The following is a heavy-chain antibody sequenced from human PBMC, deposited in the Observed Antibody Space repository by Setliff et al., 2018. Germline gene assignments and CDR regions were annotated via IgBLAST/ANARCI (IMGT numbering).Heavy chain of an antibody. CDR3: ATLLANYGSGMDV. CDR2: IFQSGNT. J-gene: IGHJ6*02. Sequence: SETLSLTCTVSGGSISSSGYYWGWIRQPPGKGLEWIGSIFQSGNTYYNPSLKSRVTISVDTSKNQFSLKVNSVTAADTAVYYCATLLANYGSGMDVWGQGTTVTVSS. V-gene: IGHV4-39*07. D-gene: IGHD3-10*01. CDR1: GGSISSSGYY.